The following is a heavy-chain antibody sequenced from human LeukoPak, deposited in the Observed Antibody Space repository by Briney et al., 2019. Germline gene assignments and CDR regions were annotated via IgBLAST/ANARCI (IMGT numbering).Heavy chain of an antibody. D-gene: IGHD6-19*01. CDR1: GYTFTGYY. V-gene: IGHV1-2*06. CDR3: ARPVFWVAVAGHDAFDI. CDR2: INPNSGGT. J-gene: IGHJ3*02. Sequence: ASVKVSCKASGYTFTGYYMHWVRQAPGQGLEWMGRINPNSGGTNYAQKFQGRVTVTRDTSISTAYMELSRLRSDDTAVYYCARPVFWVAVAGHDAFDIWGQGTMVTVSS.